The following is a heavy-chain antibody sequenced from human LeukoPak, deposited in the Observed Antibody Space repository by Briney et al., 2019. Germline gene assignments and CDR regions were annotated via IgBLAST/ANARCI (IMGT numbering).Heavy chain of an antibody. Sequence: SETLSLTCAVYGGSFSGYYWNWIRQPPGKGLEWIGEINHSGSTNYNPSLKSRVTVSLDTSKNQFSLKLSSVAAADTAVYYCARGRAYFDWGQGTLVTVSS. CDR3: ARGRAYFD. D-gene: IGHD3-9*01. CDR1: GGSFSGYY. J-gene: IGHJ4*02. CDR2: INHSGST. V-gene: IGHV4-34*01.